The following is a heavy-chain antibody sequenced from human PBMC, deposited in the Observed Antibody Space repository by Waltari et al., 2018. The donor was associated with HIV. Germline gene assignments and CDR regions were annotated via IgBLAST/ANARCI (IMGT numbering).Heavy chain of an antibody. CDR1: GYSFRSYS. Sequence: QIQLVESGGEMKKTGASVKVSCKASGYSFRSYSISWVRKAPGQGLEWMGWISGYNYNTKYAEKFQGRVTMTTDTSTSTAYMELRNLRSDDTAMYYCARVESMLRVVHFDYWGQGTLVTVSS. CDR3: ARVESMLRVVHFDY. D-gene: IGHD3-16*01. V-gene: IGHV1-18*04. CDR2: ISGYNYNT. J-gene: IGHJ4*02.